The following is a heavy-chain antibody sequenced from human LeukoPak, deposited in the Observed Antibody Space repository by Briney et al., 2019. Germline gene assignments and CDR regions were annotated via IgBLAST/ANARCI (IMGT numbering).Heavy chain of an antibody. D-gene: IGHD3-10*01. CDR2: INNDGSST. CDR1: GFTFSSYW. V-gene: IGHV3-74*01. J-gene: IGHJ4*02. Sequence: GGSLRLSCAASGFTFSSYWMHWVRQAPGKGLVWVSRINNDGSSTSYADSVKGRFTISRDNAKNTLYLQMNSLRAEDTAVYYCARANYYGSGVVDYWGQGTLVTVSS. CDR3: ARANYYGSGVVDY.